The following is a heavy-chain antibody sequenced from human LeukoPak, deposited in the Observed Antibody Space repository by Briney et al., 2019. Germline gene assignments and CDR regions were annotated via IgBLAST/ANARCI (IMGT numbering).Heavy chain of an antibody. CDR3: ARGFDAFDI. CDR1: GFTFSTYW. Sequence: QPGGSPRLSCAASGFTFSTYWMHWVRQAPGKGLVWVSRINSDGSSTNYADSVKGRFTISRDNAKNTLYLQMNSLRAEDTAVYYCARGFDAFDIWGQGTMVTVSS. J-gene: IGHJ3*02. V-gene: IGHV3-74*01. CDR2: INSDGSST.